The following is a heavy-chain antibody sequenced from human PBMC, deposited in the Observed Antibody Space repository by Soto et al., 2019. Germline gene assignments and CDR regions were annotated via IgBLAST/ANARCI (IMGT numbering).Heavy chain of an antibody. CDR3: ARDGAPMVRGVISWFDP. Sequence: QVQLVESGGGVVQPGRSLRLSCAASGFTFSSYAMHWVRQAPGKGLEWVAVISYDGSNKYYADSVKGRFTISRDNSKNTLYLQMNSLRAEDTAVYYCARDGAPMVRGVISWFDPWGQGTLVTVSS. D-gene: IGHD3-10*01. V-gene: IGHV3-30-3*01. CDR2: ISYDGSNK. CDR1: GFTFSSYA. J-gene: IGHJ5*02.